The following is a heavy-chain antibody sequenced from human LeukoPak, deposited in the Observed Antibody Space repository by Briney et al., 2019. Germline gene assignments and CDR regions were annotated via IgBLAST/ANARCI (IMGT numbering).Heavy chain of an antibody. CDR3: ASGNSYSSGRNPLRH. D-gene: IGHD6-19*01. Sequence: ASVKVSCKASGYTFTSYGINWVRQAPGQGLEWMGWISAYNSNTHYAQKLQGRVTMTTDTSTSTAYMEVRSLRSDDTAVYYCASGNSYSSGRNPLRHWGQGTLVTVSS. CDR1: GYTFTSYG. V-gene: IGHV1-18*01. J-gene: IGHJ4*02. CDR2: ISAYNSNT.